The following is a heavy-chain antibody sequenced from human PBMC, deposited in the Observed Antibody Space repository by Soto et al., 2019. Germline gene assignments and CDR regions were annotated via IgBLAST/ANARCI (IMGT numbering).Heavy chain of an antibody. J-gene: IGHJ4*02. CDR3: ARDSRSSGQIDY. CDR1: GFTFSSYG. V-gene: IGHV3-33*01. CDR2: IWYDGSNK. D-gene: IGHD6-6*01. Sequence: PGGSLRLSCAASGFTFSSYGMHWVRQAPGKGPEWVAVIWYDGSNKYYADSVKGRFTISRDNSKNTLYLQMNSLRAEDTAVYYCARDSRSSGQIDYWGQGTLVTVSS.